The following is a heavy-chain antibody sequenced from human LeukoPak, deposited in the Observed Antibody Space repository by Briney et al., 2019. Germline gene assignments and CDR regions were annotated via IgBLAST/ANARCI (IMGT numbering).Heavy chain of an antibody. CDR3: ARGGFGSGSHFDY. J-gene: IGHJ4*02. CDR2: TNPNSGDT. V-gene: IGHV1-8*01. Sequence: GASVKVSCKASGYTFTSYDINWVRQATGQGLEWMGWTNPNSGDTGYVQKFQGRVTMTRSTSISTAYMELSGLRSEDTAIYYCARGGFGSGSHFDYWGQGTLVTVSS. CDR1: GYTFTSYD. D-gene: IGHD3-10*01.